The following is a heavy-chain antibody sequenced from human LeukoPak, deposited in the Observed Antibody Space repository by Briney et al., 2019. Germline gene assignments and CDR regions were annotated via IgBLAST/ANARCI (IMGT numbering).Heavy chain of an antibody. Sequence: KAGGSLRLSCAASGFTFSSYSMNWVRQAPGKGLEWVSSISSSSSYIYYADSVKGRFTISRDNAKNSLYLQMNSLRAEDTAVYYCARAPLPAAAGYMDVWGKGTTVTISS. D-gene: IGHD6-13*01. CDR2: ISSSSSYI. CDR1: GFTFSSYS. J-gene: IGHJ6*03. V-gene: IGHV3-21*01. CDR3: ARAPLPAAAGYMDV.